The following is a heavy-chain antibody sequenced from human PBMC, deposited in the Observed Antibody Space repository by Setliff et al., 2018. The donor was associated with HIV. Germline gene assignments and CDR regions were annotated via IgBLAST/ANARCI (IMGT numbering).Heavy chain of an antibody. J-gene: IGHJ5*02. CDR3: ARSDPVDNWNPTLKWFDP. D-gene: IGHD1-20*01. Sequence: SETLSLTCAVSGYSISSGYYWDWIRQPPGKGLEWIGSIYHTGSTYSNPSLKSRVTISVDSSKNQFSLKLSSATAADTAVYYCARSDPVDNWNPTLKWFDPWGQGTLVTVSS. CDR1: GYSISSGYY. CDR2: IYHTGST. V-gene: IGHV4-38-2*01.